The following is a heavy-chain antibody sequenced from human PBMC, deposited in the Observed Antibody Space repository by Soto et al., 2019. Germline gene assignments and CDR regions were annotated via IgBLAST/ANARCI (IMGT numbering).Heavy chain of an antibody. J-gene: IGHJ4*02. CDR1: GGSFSGYY. Sequence: QVQLQQWGAGRLKPSETLSLTCAVYGGSFSGYYWSWIRPPPGKGLDWIGEINHGGSTNYNPSLKSRVTISIDTSKNQFSLKLSSVTAADTAVYYCASGGQTIIPKDWGQGTLVTVSS. D-gene: IGHD5-12*01. CDR3: ASGGQTIIPKD. CDR2: INHGGST. V-gene: IGHV4-34*02.